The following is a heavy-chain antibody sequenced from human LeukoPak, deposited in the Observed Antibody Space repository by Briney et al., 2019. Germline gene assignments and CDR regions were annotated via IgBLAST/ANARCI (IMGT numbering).Heavy chain of an antibody. D-gene: IGHD3-16*01. CDR1: GGSFSGYY. CDR2: INHSGST. V-gene: IGHV4-34*01. Sequence: XETLSXXCAVYGGSFSGYYWSWIRQPPGKGLEWIGEINHSGSTNYNPSLKSRVTISVDTSKNQFSLKLSSVTAADTAVYYCAXHKXYYYYYYMDVWGKGTTVTISS. J-gene: IGHJ6*03. CDR3: AXHKXYYYYYYMDV.